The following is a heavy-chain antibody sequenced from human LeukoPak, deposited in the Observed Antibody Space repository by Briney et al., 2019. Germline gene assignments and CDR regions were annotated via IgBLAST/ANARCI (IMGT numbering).Heavy chain of an antibody. J-gene: IGHJ6*03. D-gene: IGHD1-26*01. V-gene: IGHV1-8*01. Sequence: VASVKVSCKASGYTFTSYDINWVRQATGQGLEWMGWMNPNSGNTVYGQKFQGRVTMTRNTSISTAYMELTSLKSEDTAVYYCARAPEWGKSNFYYYMDVWGKGTTVTVSS. CDR3: ARAPEWGKSNFYYYMDV. CDR1: GYTFTSYD. CDR2: MNPNSGNT.